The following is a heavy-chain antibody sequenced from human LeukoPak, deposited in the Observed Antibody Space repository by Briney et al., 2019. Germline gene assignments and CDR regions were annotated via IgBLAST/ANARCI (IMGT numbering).Heavy chain of an antibody. Sequence: PGGSLRLSCAASGFTFASYAMSRVRQAPGKGLEWVSSLSGDGGTTYYAASVKGRFTISRDNSKNTLYLQMNSLRADDTAVYYCAKDQVGGTADYFDYWGQGTLVTVSS. CDR1: GFTFASYA. D-gene: IGHD1-26*01. CDR2: LSGDGGTT. CDR3: AKDQVGGTADYFDY. V-gene: IGHV3-23*01. J-gene: IGHJ4*02.